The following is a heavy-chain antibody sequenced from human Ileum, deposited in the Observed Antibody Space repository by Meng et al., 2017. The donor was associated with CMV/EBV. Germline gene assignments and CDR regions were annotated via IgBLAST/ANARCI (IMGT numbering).Heavy chain of an antibody. J-gene: IGHJ4*02. CDR2: IYYSGST. CDR3: ARRGRFGGSLSWFDY. Sequence: SGGSISSSSYYWGWIRQPPGKGLEWIGSIYYSGSTYYNPSLKSRVTISVDTSKNQFSLKLSSVTAADTAVYYCARRGRFGGSLSWFDYWGQGTLVTVSS. CDR1: GGSISSSSYY. D-gene: IGHD2-15*01. V-gene: IGHV4-39*01.